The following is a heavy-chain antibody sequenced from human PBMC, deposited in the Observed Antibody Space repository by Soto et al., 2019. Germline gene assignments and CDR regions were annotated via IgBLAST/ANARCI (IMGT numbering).Heavy chain of an antibody. D-gene: IGHD3-3*01. Sequence: GESLKISCKGSGYNFAGYWIAWVRQMPGKGLKLMGIIYPSDSDTRYRPFFQDQVTISADKSISSAYLQWSSLRASDTAMYYCARGGVSTRTFDYWGQGTPVTVSS. CDR2: IYPSDSDT. J-gene: IGHJ4*02. V-gene: IGHV5-51*01. CDR3: ARGGVSTRTFDY. CDR1: GYNFAGYW.